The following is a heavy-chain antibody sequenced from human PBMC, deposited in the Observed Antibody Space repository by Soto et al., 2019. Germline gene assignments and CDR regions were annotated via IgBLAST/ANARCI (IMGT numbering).Heavy chain of an antibody. Sequence: PGGSLRLSCAASGFTFSSYAMSWVRQAPGKGLEWVSAISGSGGSTYYADSVKGRFTISRDNSKNTLYLQMNSLRAEDTAVYYCAKGGSSGPRDRYYYYYMDVWGKGTTVTVSS. D-gene: IGHD6-19*01. CDR2: ISGSGGST. CDR1: GFTFSSYA. V-gene: IGHV3-23*01. CDR3: AKGGSSGPRDRYYYYYMDV. J-gene: IGHJ6*03.